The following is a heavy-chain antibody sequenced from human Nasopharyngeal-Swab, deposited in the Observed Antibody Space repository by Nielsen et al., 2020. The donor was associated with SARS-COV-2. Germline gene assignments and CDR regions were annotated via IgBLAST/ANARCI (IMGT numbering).Heavy chain of an antibody. CDR3: ARQFYGDYYFDY. CDR1: GDSISSGGYY. Sequence: SETLSLTCTVSGDSISSGGYYWSWIRQHPGKGLEWIGYIYYSGSTYYNPSLKSRVTISVDTSKNQFSLKLSSVTAADTAVYYCARQFYGDYYFDYWGQGTLVTVSS. J-gene: IGHJ4*02. V-gene: IGHV4-31*03. D-gene: IGHD4-17*01. CDR2: IYYSGST.